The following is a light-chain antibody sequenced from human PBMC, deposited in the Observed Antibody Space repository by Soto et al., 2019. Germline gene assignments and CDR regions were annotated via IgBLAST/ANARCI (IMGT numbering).Light chain of an antibody. J-gene: IGLJ1*01. Sequence: QSVLTQPASVSGSPGQSITISCTGTSSDFGSHNLVSWYQQFPGKAPKLIIFEASKRPSGVSNRFSGSKSGSTASLTISGLQAEDEADYYCCSNAAGSTYVFGSGTKVTVL. V-gene: IGLV2-23*01. CDR3: CSNAAGSTYV. CDR2: EAS. CDR1: SSDFGSHNL.